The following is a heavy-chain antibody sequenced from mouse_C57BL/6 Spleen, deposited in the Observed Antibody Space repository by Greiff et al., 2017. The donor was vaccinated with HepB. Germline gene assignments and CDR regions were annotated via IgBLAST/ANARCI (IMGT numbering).Heavy chain of an antibody. CDR3: TEIWEADY. J-gene: IGHJ2*01. CDR1: GFTFSNYW. CDR2: IRLKSDNYAT. V-gene: IGHV6-3*01. Sequence: EVMLVESGGGLVQPGGSMKLSCVASGFTFSNYWMNWVRQSPEKGLEWVAQIRLKSDNYATHYAESVKGRFTISRDDSKSSVYLQMNNLRAEDTGIYYCTEIWEADYWGQGTTLTVSS. D-gene: IGHD4-1*01.